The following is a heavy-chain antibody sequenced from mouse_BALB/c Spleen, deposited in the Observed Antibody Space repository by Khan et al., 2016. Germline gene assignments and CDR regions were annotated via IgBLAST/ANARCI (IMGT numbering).Heavy chain of an antibody. CDR3: AEVRRGYAMDY. J-gene: IGHJ4*01. Sequence: EVQLQESGPGLVKPSQSLSLTCSVTGYSITSGYYWNWIRQFPGNNLEWMGYISYDGSNNYNPSLKNRISIARDTSTHELVLKVTAVPTEDTATYYSAEVRRGYAMDYWGQGTSVTVSA. D-gene: IGHD2-14*01. CDR2: ISYDGSN. CDR1: GYSITSGYY. V-gene: IGHV3-6*02.